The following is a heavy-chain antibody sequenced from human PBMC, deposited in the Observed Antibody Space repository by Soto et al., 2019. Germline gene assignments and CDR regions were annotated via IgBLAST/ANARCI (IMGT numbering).Heavy chain of an antibody. V-gene: IGHV1-8*01. CDR1: GYAFTNHD. CDR2: MNPGSGDT. J-gene: IGHJ5*02. D-gene: IGHD3-10*01. CDR3: ARMASFGSLNWFDP. Sequence: ASVKVCCKASGYAFTNHDVSWGRQATGQGLEWMGWMNPGSGDTGYAQKFQGRVTMTRNISIATAYMELSSLTSEDTAIYYCARMASFGSLNWFDPWGQGTLVTVSS.